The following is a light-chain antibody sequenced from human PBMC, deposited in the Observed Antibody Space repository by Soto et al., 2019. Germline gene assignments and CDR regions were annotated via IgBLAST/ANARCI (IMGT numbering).Light chain of an antibody. J-gene: IGKJ2*01. V-gene: IGKV1-39*01. CDR2: AAS. CDR3: QQSYSTPYT. Sequence: DIQMTQSPSSLSASVGDRVTITCRASQSISSYLNWYQQKPGKAPKLLIYAASNLQSWVPSRFSGSGSGTDFTLNISSLQPEDFATYYCQQSYSTPYTFGQGTKLEIK. CDR1: QSISSY.